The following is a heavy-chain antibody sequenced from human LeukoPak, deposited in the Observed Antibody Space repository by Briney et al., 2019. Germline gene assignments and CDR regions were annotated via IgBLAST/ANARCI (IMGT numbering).Heavy chain of an antibody. Sequence: GGSLRLSCAASGFTFSSYSMSWVRQAPGKGLEWVSAISGSGGSTYYADSVKGRFTISRDNAKNSLYLQMNSLRAEDTAVYYCARERTYSSSWYGAFDIWGQGTMVTVSS. V-gene: IGHV3-21*01. CDR1: GFTFSSYS. D-gene: IGHD6-13*01. CDR2: ISGSGGST. J-gene: IGHJ3*02. CDR3: ARERTYSSSWYGAFDI.